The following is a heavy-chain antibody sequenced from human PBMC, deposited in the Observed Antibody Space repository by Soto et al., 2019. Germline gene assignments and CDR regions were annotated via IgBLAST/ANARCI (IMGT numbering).Heavy chain of an antibody. Sequence: EVQLVESGGGLVQPGGSLRLSCAASGFTFTNYWMHWVRQAPGKGLVWVSRINIYGNSTTYADSVKGRFTISRDNAKNTLCLQMNSLRAEDTAVYYCVRDEEIPLSFDYWGQGTLVTVSS. CDR2: INIYGNST. V-gene: IGHV3-74*01. CDR3: VRDEEIPLSFDY. J-gene: IGHJ4*02. CDR1: GFTFTNYW.